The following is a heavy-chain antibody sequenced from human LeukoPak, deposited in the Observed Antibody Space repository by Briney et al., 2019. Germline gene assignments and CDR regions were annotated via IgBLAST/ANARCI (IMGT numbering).Heavy chain of an antibody. CDR2: IYYSGST. Sequence: SETLSLTCTVSGGSISSGDYYWSWIRQPPGKGLEWIGYIYYSGSTYYNPSLKSRVTISVDTSKNQFSLKLSSVTAADTAVYYCARGPSDDYVWGSYRYPYFDYWAREPWSPSPQ. D-gene: IGHD3-16*02. V-gene: IGHV4-30-4*01. CDR3: ARGPSDDYVWGSYRYPYFDY. J-gene: IGHJ4*02. CDR1: GGSISSGDYY.